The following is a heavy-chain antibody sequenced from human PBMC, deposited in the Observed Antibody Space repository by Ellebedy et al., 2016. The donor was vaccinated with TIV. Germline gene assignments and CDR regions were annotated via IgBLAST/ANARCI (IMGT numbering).Heavy chain of an antibody. CDR2: IKSKTDGGTT. Sequence: GGSLRLXCAASGFNFSNTYMNWVRQAPGKGLEWVGRIKSKTDGGTTDYAAPVKGRFIISRDDSKNTLSLQMNSLKTGDTAVYYCTLTVTTKWGQGTLVTVSS. V-gene: IGHV3-15*07. CDR3: TLTVTTK. J-gene: IGHJ4*02. D-gene: IGHD4-17*01. CDR1: GFNFSNTY.